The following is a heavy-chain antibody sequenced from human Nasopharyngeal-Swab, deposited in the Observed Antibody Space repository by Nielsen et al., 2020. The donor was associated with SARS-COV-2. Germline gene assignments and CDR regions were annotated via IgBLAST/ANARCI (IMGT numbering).Heavy chain of an antibody. Sequence: GGSLRLSCAASGVTFSSYDMHWVRQAPGKGLEWLAFISFDGSKKDYADSVKGRFTISRDNSKNTLFLQMNSLRLEDTAVYYCAGSSLDWFDPWGRGVLVTVSS. CDR1: GVTFSSYD. V-gene: IGHV3-30*03. D-gene: IGHD3-16*01. CDR2: ISFDGSKK. CDR3: AGSSLDWFDP. J-gene: IGHJ5*02.